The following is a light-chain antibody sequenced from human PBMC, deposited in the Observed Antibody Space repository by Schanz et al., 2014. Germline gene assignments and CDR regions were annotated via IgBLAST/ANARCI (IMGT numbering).Light chain of an antibody. J-gene: IGLJ2*01. V-gene: IGLV2-8*01. Sequence: QSALTQPASVSGSPGQSITISCTGTSSDVGGYNSVSWYQQHPGKAPKLMMYEVTQRPSGVPDRFSGSKSGNTASLTVSGLQADDEADYYCCSYAGRSLIFGGGTKLTVL. CDR1: SSDVGGYNS. CDR3: CSYAGRSLI. CDR2: EVT.